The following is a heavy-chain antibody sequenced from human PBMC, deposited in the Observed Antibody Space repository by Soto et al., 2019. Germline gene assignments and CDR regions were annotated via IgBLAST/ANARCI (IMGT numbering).Heavy chain of an antibody. CDR1: GFTFTSAA. CDR3: AAGYPGIAAAGTF. J-gene: IGHJ4*02. V-gene: IGHV1-58*01. CDR2: IVVGSGNT. D-gene: IGHD6-13*01. Sequence: QMQLVQSGPEVKKPGTSVKVSCKASGFTFTSAALQWGRQARGQRLEWIGWIVVGSGNTNYAQKCQERVTITRDMSTSTAYLELSSLRSENTAVYYCAAGYPGIAAAGTFWGQGTLVNVSS.